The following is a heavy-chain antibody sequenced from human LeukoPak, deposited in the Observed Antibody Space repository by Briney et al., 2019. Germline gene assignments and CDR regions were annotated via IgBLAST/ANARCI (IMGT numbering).Heavy chain of an antibody. Sequence: GSLRLSCAASGFTFSHYLMHWVRQAPGKGLVWVSRINSDESNTNSYADSVKGRFIISRDNAKNTLYLQMNSLRAEDTAVYFCGRGGNGIDIWGQGTTVIVSS. D-gene: IGHD2-8*01. V-gene: IGHV3-74*01. CDR3: GRGGNGIDI. CDR2: INSDESNT. J-gene: IGHJ3*02. CDR1: GFTFSHYL.